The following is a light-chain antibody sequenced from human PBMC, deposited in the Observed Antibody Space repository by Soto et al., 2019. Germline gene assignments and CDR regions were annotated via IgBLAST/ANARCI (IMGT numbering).Light chain of an antibody. CDR2: KAS. J-gene: IGKJ4*01. Sequence: DIQMTQSPSTLSASVGDRVTITCRASQSISSWLAWYQQKPGKAPKLLIYKASSLESGVPSRFSGSGSGAEFTLTISSLQPDDFATYYCQQYNSYTLTFGGGTKVEIK. CDR1: QSISSW. CDR3: QQYNSYTLT. V-gene: IGKV1-5*03.